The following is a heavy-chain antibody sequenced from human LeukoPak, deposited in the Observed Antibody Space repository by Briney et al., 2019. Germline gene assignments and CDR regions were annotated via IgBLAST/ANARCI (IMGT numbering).Heavy chain of an antibody. CDR2: ISFSVNTK. V-gene: IGHV3-48*04. Sequence: GGSLRLSCAASGFTFSDYSMNWVRQAPGRGLEWVSYISFSVNTKYYGDSVKGRFTISRDNAKNSLYLHMDSLRAEDTAVYYCSRGAYSSGWAYFDHWGQGTLVTVSS. CDR1: GFTFSDYS. CDR3: SRGAYSSGWAYFDH. D-gene: IGHD6-19*01. J-gene: IGHJ4*02.